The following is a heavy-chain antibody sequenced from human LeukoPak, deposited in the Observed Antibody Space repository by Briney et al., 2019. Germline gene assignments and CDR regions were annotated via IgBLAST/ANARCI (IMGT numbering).Heavy chain of an antibody. V-gene: IGHV3-23*01. Sequence: PGGSLRLSCAASGFTFSSYAMSWVRQAPGKGLEWVSAIGGSGGSTYYADSVKGRFTISRDNSKNTLYLQMNSLKTEDTAVYYCTTVPRYSIRSLDWGQGTLVTVSS. D-gene: IGHD6-13*01. J-gene: IGHJ4*02. CDR1: GFTFSSYA. CDR2: IGGSGGST. CDR3: TTVPRYSIRSLD.